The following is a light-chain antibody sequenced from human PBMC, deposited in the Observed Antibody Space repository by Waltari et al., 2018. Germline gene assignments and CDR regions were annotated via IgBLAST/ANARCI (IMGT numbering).Light chain of an antibody. V-gene: IGLV2-23*01. CDR1: STDLGSSTL. CDR3: FSYADGRSLV. Sequence: QSALTQPASVSGSPGQSITIACTGSSTDLGSSTLVSWYQHHPAKAPKPLIYEGTVRPSGISHRFSGSKSGNTASLTISTLQAEDEADYYCFSYADGRSLVFGGGTKLTVL. CDR2: EGT. J-gene: IGLJ2*01.